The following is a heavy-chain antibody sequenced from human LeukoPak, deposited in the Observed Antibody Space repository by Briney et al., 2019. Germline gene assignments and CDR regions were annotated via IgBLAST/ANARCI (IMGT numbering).Heavy chain of an antibody. V-gene: IGHV3-30*02. Sequence: GGSLRLSCAASGFTFSSSGMHWVRQAPGKGLEWVAFIRYGGSHKYYADSVKGRFTISRDNSKNTLYLQMNSLRAEDTAVYYCATHSSGWYNWGQGTLVTVSS. D-gene: IGHD6-19*01. CDR3: ATHSSGWYN. J-gene: IGHJ4*02. CDR1: GFTFSSSG. CDR2: IRYGGSHK.